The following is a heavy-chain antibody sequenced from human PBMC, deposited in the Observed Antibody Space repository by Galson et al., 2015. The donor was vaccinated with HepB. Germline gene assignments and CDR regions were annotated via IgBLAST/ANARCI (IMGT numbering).Heavy chain of an antibody. V-gene: IGHV3-49*04. CDR1: GFTFGAYA. Sequence: SLRLSCAASGFTFGAYAMTWVRQAPGKGLGWVGLIRSKVYGGTTEYAASVKGRFTISRDDSKSIAYLHMNSLKIEDTAVFYCAVTTYNYYGMDVWGQGTTVTVSS. CDR2: IRSKVYGGTT. CDR3: AVTTYNYYGMDV. J-gene: IGHJ6*02. D-gene: IGHD4-17*01.